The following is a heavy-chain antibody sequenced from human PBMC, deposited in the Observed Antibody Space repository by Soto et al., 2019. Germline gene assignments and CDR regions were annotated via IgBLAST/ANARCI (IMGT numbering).Heavy chain of an antibody. D-gene: IGHD2-21*02. J-gene: IGHJ3*02. CDR2: INHSGST. CDR1: GGSFSGYY. CDR3: ARLALRFHGAFDI. V-gene: IGHV4-34*01. Sequence: QVQLQQWGAGLLKPSETLSLTCAVYGGSFSGYYWSWIRQPPGKGLEWIGEINHSGSTNYNPSLKSGVTISVDTSKNQFSLKLSSVTAADTAVYYCARLALRFHGAFDIWGQGTMVTVSS.